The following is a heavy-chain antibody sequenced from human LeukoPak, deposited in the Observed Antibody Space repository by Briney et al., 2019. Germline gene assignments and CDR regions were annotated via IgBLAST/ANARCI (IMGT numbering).Heavy chain of an antibody. D-gene: IGHD6-19*01. CDR2: INAGNGNT. J-gene: IGHJ3*01. Sequence: ASVKVSCKASGYTFTSYAMHWVRQAPGQRLEWMGWINAGNGNTKYSQKFQGRVTITRDTSASTAYMELSSLRSEDTAVYYCARHIAVSYDAFDLWGRGTMVTVSS. V-gene: IGHV1-3*01. CDR1: GYTFTSYA. CDR3: ARHIAVSYDAFDL.